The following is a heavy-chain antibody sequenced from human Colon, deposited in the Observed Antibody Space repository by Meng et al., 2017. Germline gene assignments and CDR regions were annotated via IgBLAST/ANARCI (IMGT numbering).Heavy chain of an antibody. CDR2: TFYRSKGYN. CDR1: GDSVSSNSGT. Sequence: QVHLQQSGPGLVKPSQTLSLTGAISGDSVSSNSGTWNWIMQSPSRGLEWLGRTFYRSKGYNESAVSVKSRITINPDTSKNEFSLQLNSVTPEDTAVYYCTRTTTYGFTIWGQGTMVTV. V-gene: IGHV6-1*01. J-gene: IGHJ3*02. D-gene: IGHD1-14*01. CDR3: TRTTTYGFTI.